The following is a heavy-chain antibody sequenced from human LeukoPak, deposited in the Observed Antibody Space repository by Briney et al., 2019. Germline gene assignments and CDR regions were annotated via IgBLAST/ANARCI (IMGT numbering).Heavy chain of an antibody. D-gene: IGHD6-19*01. Sequence: ASVKVSCKASGYTFTSYAMHWVRQAPGQRLEWMGWINAGNGNTKYSQKFQGRVTITRDTSASTAYMELSSLRSEDTAVYYCARTEFSGRYVSSYYYGMDVWGQGTTVTVSS. V-gene: IGHV1-3*01. CDR2: INAGNGNT. J-gene: IGHJ6*02. CDR1: GYTFTSYA. CDR3: ARTEFSGRYVSSYYYGMDV.